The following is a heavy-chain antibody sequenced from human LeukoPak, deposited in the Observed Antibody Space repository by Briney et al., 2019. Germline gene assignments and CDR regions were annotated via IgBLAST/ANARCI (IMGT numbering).Heavy chain of an antibody. D-gene: IGHD2-2*01. CDR3: VAMPPFRFDP. V-gene: IGHV4-4*02. CDR2: IHRSGTA. CDR1: GDAFSGGSASRIDW. J-gene: IGHJ5*02. Sequence: SETLSLTCAFSGDAFSGGSASRIDWWSWVRQAPGKGLEWIAEIHRSGTAHYSPSLKSRVTISVDTFNEQISLTMTSVSAADTATHSCVAMPPFRFDPWGQGTLVIVSS.